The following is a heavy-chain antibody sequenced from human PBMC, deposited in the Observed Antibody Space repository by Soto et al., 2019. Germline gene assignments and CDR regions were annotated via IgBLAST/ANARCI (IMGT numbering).Heavy chain of an antibody. CDR1: GFTFSSHW. V-gene: IGHV3-74*01. J-gene: IGHJ4*02. CDR3: ARDLIYGSGSYDY. D-gene: IGHD3-10*01. CDR2: IKTDGSGA. Sequence: EVQLVESGGGLVQPGGSLRLSCAASGFTFSSHWMHWVRQAPGKGLVWVSRIKTDGSGANYADSVRGRFTISRDNAKNTLYLQTNSLRAEDTAVYYCARDLIYGSGSYDYWGQGTLVTVSS.